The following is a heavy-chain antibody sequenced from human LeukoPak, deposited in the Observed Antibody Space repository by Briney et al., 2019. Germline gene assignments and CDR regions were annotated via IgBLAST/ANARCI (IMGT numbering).Heavy chain of an antibody. CDR3: ARDGRPYSSSWSRYYYYGMDV. Sequence: SETLSLTCTVSGGSISSYYWSWIRQPPGKGLEWIGYIYYSGSTNYNLSLKSRVTISVDTSKNQFSLKLSSVTAADTAVYYCARDGRPYSSSWSRYYYYGMDVWGQGTTVTVSS. V-gene: IGHV4-59*01. J-gene: IGHJ6*02. D-gene: IGHD6-13*01. CDR1: GGSISSYY. CDR2: IYYSGST.